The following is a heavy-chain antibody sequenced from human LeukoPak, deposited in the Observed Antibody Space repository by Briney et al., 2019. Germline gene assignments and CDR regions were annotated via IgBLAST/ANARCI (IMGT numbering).Heavy chain of an antibody. V-gene: IGHV5-51*01. CDR3: ASQAIYCNGDNCYQGGSFDF. Sequence: ESLKIFCNASGYSFTSYCIAFGRQMPGEDLQWMGTIYPGDSDSRYSPSFQGQVTMSVDKSINTAYLQWNSLQASDTAIYYCASQAIYCNGDNCYQGGSFDFWGQGPLVPVS. CDR1: GYSFTSYC. J-gene: IGHJ4*02. CDR2: IYPGDSDS. D-gene: IGHD2-15*01.